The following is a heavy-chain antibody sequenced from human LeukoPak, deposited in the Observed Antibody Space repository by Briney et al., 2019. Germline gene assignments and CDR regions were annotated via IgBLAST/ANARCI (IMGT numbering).Heavy chain of an antibody. D-gene: IGHD6-19*01. V-gene: IGHV3-9*01. J-gene: IGHJ4*02. Sequence: GGSLRLSCAASGFTFDDYAMHWVRHAPGKGLEWVSGISWNSGSIGYADSVKGRFTISRDNAKNSLYLQMNSLRAEDTALYYCAKDSIAVAGTAPYYFDYWGQGTLVTVSS. CDR1: GFTFDDYA. CDR2: ISWNSGSI. CDR3: AKDSIAVAGTAPYYFDY.